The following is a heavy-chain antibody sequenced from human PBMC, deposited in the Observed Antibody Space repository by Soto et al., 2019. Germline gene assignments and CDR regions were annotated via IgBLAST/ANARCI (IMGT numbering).Heavy chain of an antibody. Sequence: QVQLVQSGAEVKKPGSSVKVSCKASGGTFSSYAISWVRQAPGQGLEWMGGIIPIFGTANYAQKLQGRVTISADESTSTAYMELSSLRSEDTAVYYCASKKAAYYSGSDTHVHSRPFDPWGQGTLVTVSS. CDR3: ASKKAAYYSGSDTHVHSRPFDP. J-gene: IGHJ5*02. D-gene: IGHD3-10*01. CDR1: GGTFSSYA. V-gene: IGHV1-69*01. CDR2: IIPIFGTA.